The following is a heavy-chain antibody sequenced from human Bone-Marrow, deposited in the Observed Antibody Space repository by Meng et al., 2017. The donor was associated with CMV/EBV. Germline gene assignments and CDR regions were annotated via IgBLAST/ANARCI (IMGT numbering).Heavy chain of an antibody. CDR1: GGSISSYY. D-gene: IGHD6-6*01. CDR3: ARDRIAARRFDY. J-gene: IGHJ4*02. Sequence: GSLRLSCTVSGGSISSYYWSWIRQPPGKGLEWIGYIYYSGSTNYNPSLKSRVTISVDTSKNQFSLKLSSVTAADTAVYYCARDRIAARRFDYWGQGTLVTVSS. CDR2: IYYSGST. V-gene: IGHV4-59*01.